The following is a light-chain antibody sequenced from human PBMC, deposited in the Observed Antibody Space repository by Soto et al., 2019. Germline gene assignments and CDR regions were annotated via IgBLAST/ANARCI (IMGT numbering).Light chain of an antibody. CDR2: EVS. J-gene: IGLJ1*01. CDR3: SSYAGSSTLYV. CDR1: SSDVGGYNY. Sequence: QAVVTQPPSAAGSPGQSVTISCTGTSSDVGGYNYVSWYQHHPGNAPKVIIYEVSKRPSGVPDRFSGSKSGNTASLTVSGLQAEDEADYYCSSYAGSSTLYVFGAGTKLTVL. V-gene: IGLV2-8*01.